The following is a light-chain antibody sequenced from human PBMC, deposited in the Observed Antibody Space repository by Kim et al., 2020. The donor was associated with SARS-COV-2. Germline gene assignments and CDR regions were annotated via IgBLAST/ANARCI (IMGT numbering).Light chain of an antibody. CDR1: KWGDKT. J-gene: IGLJ2*01. V-gene: IGLV3-1*01. Sequence: VSPGQKATISCSGDKWGDKTACWYQQKPGQSPVVVIYQDTKRFSGIPERFSGSNSGNTATLTSRGTQALDEADYYCQAWDSSTVVFGGGTQLTVL. CDR3: QAWDSSTVV. CDR2: QDT.